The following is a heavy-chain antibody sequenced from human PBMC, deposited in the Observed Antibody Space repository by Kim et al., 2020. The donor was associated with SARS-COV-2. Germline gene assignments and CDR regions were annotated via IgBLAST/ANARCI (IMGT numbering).Heavy chain of an antibody. D-gene: IGHD5-12*01. J-gene: IGHJ4*02. V-gene: IGHV3-11*01. CDR3: AGEGWERGYSGYEGYY. Sequence: VKGRFTISRDNAKNSLYLQMNSLRAEDTAVYYCAGEGWERGYSGYEGYYWGQGTLVTVSS.